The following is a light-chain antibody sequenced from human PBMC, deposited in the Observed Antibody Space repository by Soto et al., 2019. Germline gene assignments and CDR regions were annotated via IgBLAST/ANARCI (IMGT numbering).Light chain of an antibody. CDR2: DAS. CDR1: QSVSTS. V-gene: IGKV3-11*01. Sequence: IVLTQSPATLSLSPGERAAPSCRASQSVSTSLAWYQHKPGQAPRLIIYDASKRAPGIPARFSGSGSGTDFTLTISSLEPEDFAVYYCQVRDVWPSFGQGTKVEIE. CDR3: QVRDVWPS. J-gene: IGKJ1*01.